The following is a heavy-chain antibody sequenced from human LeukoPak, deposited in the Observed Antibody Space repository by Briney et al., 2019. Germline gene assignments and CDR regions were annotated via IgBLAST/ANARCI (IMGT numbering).Heavy chain of an antibody. V-gene: IGHV5-51*01. D-gene: IGHD3-10*01. CDR1: GYSFTSYW. Sequence: GESLKISCRGSGYSFTSYWIGWVRQMPGKGLEWMGILYPDDSDTRYSPSFQDHVTISADKSTSTAYLQWSGLKASDTAMYYCARPRDLLPDALDIWGQGTMVTVSS. CDR3: ARPRDLLPDALDI. J-gene: IGHJ3*02. CDR2: LYPDDSDT.